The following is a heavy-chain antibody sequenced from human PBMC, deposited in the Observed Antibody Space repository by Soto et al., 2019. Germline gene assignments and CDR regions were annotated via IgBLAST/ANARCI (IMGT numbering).Heavy chain of an antibody. CDR3: ARCVMVRGASFDY. J-gene: IGHJ4*02. CDR2: IYYSGST. CDR1: GGSISSSSYY. Sequence: PSETLSLTCTVSGGSISSSSYYWGWIRQPPGKGLEWIGSIYYSGSTYYNPSLKSRVTISVDTSKNQFSLKLSSVTAADTAVYYCARCVMVRGASFDYWGQGTLVTVSS. V-gene: IGHV4-39*01. D-gene: IGHD3-10*01.